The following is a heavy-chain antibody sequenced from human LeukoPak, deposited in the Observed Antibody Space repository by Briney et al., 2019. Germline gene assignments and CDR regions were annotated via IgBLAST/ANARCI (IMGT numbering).Heavy chain of an antibody. V-gene: IGHV3-33*01. D-gene: IGHD6-13*01. CDR2: IWDDGSNK. CDR3: ARAPASSSSWFYYYYGMDV. J-gene: IGHJ6*04. Sequence: GGSLRLSCAASGFTFSSYGMHWVRQAPGKGLEWVAVIWDDGSNKYYADSVKGRFTISRDNSKNTLYLQMNSLRAEDTAVYYCARAPASSSSWFYYYYGMDVWGKGTTVTVSS. CDR1: GFTFSSYG.